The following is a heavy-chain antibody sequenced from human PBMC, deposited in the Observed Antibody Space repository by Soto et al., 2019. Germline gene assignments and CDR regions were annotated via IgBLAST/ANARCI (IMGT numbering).Heavy chain of an antibody. CDR3: AKCRTHCYFDS. J-gene: IGHJ4*02. Sequence: GGSLRLSCAASGFTFSSFAMTWVRQTPGKGLEWVSSINPNGANTYYADSVRGRFTISRDNSKNTLYLQMDSLRADDTAAYYCAKCRTHCYFDSWGQGTLVTVSS. CDR2: INPNGANT. V-gene: IGHV3-23*01. CDR1: GFTFSSFA.